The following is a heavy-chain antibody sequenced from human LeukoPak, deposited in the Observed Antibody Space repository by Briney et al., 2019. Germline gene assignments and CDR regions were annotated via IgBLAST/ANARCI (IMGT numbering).Heavy chain of an antibody. Sequence: GGSLRLSCAASGFTFSNYGMHWVRQAPGKGLEWVAFVRYDETTKFYADSVKGRFTISRDNSKTTLYLQMNSLRAEDTAVYYCAKDVPTAYFDYWGQGTLVTVSS. CDR1: GFTFSNYG. CDR2: VRYDETTK. D-gene: IGHD2-2*01. J-gene: IGHJ4*02. CDR3: AKDVPTAYFDY. V-gene: IGHV3-30*02.